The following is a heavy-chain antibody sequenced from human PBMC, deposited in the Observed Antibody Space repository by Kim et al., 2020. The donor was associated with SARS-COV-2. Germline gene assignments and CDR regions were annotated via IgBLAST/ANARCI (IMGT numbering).Heavy chain of an antibody. CDR3: AQLHDTATGASFVY. CDR2: ISYDGSNK. V-gene: IGHV3-30*04. D-gene: IGHD2-8*02. CDR1: GFTFSSYG. Sequence: GGSLRLSCAASGFTFSSYGMHWVRQAPGKGLEWVAVISYDGSNKYYADSVKGRFTISRDNSKNTLYLQMNSLRAGDTAVYYCAQLHDTATGASFVYWDRG. J-gene: IGHJ4*02.